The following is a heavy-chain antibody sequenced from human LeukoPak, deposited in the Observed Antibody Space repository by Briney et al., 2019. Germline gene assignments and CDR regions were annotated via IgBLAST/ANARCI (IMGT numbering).Heavy chain of an antibody. J-gene: IGHJ4*02. V-gene: IGHV3-21*01. CDR3: ARAARYSSGYYYFDY. CDR2: ISSSSSYI. D-gene: IGHD6-19*01. CDR1: GFTFSSYS. Sequence: GGSLRLSCAVSGFTFSSYSMNWVRQAPGEGLEWVSSISSSSSYIYYADSVKGRFTISRDNAKNSLYLQMNSLRAEDTAVYYCARAARYSSGYYYFDYWGQGSLVTVSS.